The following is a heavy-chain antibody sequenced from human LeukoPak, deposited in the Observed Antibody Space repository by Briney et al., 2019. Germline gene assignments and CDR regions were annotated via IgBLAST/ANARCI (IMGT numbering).Heavy chain of an antibody. CDR1: GGPFGSDA. CDR2: IIPIFGTQ. CDR3: GLGSDHHHYMHA. V-gene: IGHV1-69*05. J-gene: IGHJ6*03. Sequence: GASVTVSCKASGGPFGSDAITWVRQAPGQGLEWMAGIIPIFGTQFYAQKFLGRITITTDVSSTTAYMEVTSLTSEDTAVYYCGLGSDHHHYMHAWDKGTSVTVSS. D-gene: IGHD2-21*01.